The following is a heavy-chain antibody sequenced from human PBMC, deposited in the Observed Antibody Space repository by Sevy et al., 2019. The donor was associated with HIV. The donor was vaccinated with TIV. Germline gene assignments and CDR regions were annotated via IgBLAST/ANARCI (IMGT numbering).Heavy chain of an antibody. CDR2: ISSSGSTI. J-gene: IGHJ3*02. Sequence: GGSLRLSCAASGFTFSDYYMSWIRQAPGKGLEWVSYISSSGSTIYYADSVKGRFTISRDNARNSLYLQMNSLRAEDTAVYYCATINYDSSDDAFDIWGQGTMVTVSS. CDR3: ATINYDSSDDAFDI. D-gene: IGHD3-22*01. CDR1: GFTFSDYY. V-gene: IGHV3-11*01.